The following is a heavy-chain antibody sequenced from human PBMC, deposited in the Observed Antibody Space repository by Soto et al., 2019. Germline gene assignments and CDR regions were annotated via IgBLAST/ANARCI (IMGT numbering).Heavy chain of an antibody. D-gene: IGHD2-8*01. CDR2: INPNSGST. J-gene: IGHJ6*02. V-gene: IGHV1-2*02. Sequence: QVQLVQSGAEVKKPGASVKVSCKASGYTFTGYYMHWVRQAPGQGLEWMGWINPNSGSTNYAQKFQGRVTMTRDTSISTAYMELSRLRSDDTAVYYCARDIVLMVYATGGDYYYYGMDVWGQGTTVTVSS. CDR3: ARDIVLMVYATGGDYYYYGMDV. CDR1: GYTFTGYY.